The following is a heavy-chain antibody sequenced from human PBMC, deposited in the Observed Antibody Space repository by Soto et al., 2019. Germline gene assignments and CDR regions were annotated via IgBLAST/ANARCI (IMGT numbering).Heavy chain of an antibody. V-gene: IGHV3-21*01. CDR2: ISSSSSYI. J-gene: IGHJ6*02. CDR1: GFTFSSYS. D-gene: IGHD3-10*01. CDR3: AREAILLWFGELVSDYYYGMDV. Sequence: GGSLRLSCAASGFTFSSYSMNWVRQAPGKGLEWVSSISSSSSYIYYADSVKGRFTISRDNAKNSLYLQMNSLRAEDTAVYYCAREAILLWFGELVSDYYYGMDVWGQGTTVTVSS.